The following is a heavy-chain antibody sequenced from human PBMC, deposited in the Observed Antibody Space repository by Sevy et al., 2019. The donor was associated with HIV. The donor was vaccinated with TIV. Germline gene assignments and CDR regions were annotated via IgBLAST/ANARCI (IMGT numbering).Heavy chain of an antibody. Sequence: GGSLRLSCAASGFPFSTYYMTWIRQAPGKGLEWLAYMSLSHHTIYYADSVKGRFTISRDNAKNSLYQQMNNLRAEDTATYYCARDPGYSSGWYGPHFDYWGQGALVTVSS. D-gene: IGHD6-19*01. CDR1: GFPFSTYY. CDR3: ARDPGYSSGWYGPHFDY. CDR2: MSLSHHTI. V-gene: IGHV3-11*01. J-gene: IGHJ4*02.